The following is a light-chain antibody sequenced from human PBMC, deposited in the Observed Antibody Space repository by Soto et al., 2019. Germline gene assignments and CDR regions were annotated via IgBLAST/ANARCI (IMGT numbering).Light chain of an antibody. CDR2: DAS. CDR1: QSVSSY. CDR3: QQSYSTPRT. Sequence: EIVLTQSPATLSLSPGDRATLSCRASQSVSSYLAWYQHKPGQAPRLLIYDASNRATGIPARFRGSGSGTDFTLTISSLQPRDFATYYCQQSYSTPRTFGQGTKVDIK. J-gene: IGKJ1*01. V-gene: IGKV3-11*01.